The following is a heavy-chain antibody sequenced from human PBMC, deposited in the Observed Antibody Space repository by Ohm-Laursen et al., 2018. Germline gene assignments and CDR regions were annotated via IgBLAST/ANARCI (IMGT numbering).Heavy chain of an antibody. J-gene: IGHJ4*02. CDR1: GFTFTAYP. Sequence: SLRLSCTASGFTFTAYPMTWVRQAPGKGPEWIAYITNSGDFIQYADSVKGRFTISRDNSKNTLYLQMNSLRAEDTAVYYCAKGRYSSSWYGNDYWGQGTLVTVSS. V-gene: IGHV3-23*01. CDR2: ITNSGDFI. D-gene: IGHD6-13*01. CDR3: AKGRYSSSWYGNDY.